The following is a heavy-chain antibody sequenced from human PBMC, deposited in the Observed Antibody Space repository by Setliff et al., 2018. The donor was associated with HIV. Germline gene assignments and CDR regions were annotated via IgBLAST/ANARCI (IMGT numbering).Heavy chain of an antibody. J-gene: IGHJ4*02. Sequence: GASVKVSCKSSGYTLTDYFMHWARQAPGQGLEWMGWISPDNANTRISQRFRGSVTMTRDRSINTAYMEFSGLTSDDTAVYYCARQLSNSFDYWGQGTLVTVSS. CDR1: GYTLTDYF. V-gene: IGHV1-2*02. D-gene: IGHD1-1*01. CDR3: ARQLSNSFDY. CDR2: ISPDNANT.